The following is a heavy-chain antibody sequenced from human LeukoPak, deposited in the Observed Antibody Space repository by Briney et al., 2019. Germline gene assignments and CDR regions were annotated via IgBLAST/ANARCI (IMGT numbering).Heavy chain of an antibody. V-gene: IGHV4-39*07. D-gene: IGHD3-10*01. J-gene: IGHJ4*02. CDR3: AREVRGSVDY. CDR2: IYYSGST. Sequence: KTSETLSLTCTVSGGSISSSSYYWGWIRQPPGKGLEWIGSIYYSGSTYYNPSLKSRVTISVDTSKNQFSLKLSSVTTVDTAVYYCAREVRGSVDYWGQGTLVTVSS. CDR1: GGSISSSSYY.